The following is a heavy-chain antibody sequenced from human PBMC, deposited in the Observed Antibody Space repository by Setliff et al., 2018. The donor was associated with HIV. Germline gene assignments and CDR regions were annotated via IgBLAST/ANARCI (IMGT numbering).Heavy chain of an antibody. Sequence: ASVKVSCKASGYPFSNFGVSWVRQAPGQGLEWMGGIIPMFGTANYARKFLGTVTITADESMGTAYMEMTSLRSEDTAVYYCARGRVVIGTPDAFDIWGLGTMVTVSS. CDR3: ARGRVVIGTPDAFDI. V-gene: IGHV1-69*13. D-gene: IGHD2-21*01. J-gene: IGHJ3*02. CDR1: GYPFSNFG. CDR2: IIPMFGTA.